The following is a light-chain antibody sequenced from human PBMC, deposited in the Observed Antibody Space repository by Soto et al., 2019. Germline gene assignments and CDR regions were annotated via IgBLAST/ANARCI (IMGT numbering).Light chain of an antibody. J-gene: IGKJ4*01. CDR3: QHRGRCILH. CDR1: RITGTY. CDR2: DAS. V-gene: IGKV3-11*01. Sequence: SLSPGGVATLPCTTSRITGTYLAWYQQKPGQAPRLVIFDASNRATGVPARFSGSGSGTDFTLAISSLEPEDFAIYYCQHRGRCILHFGGGTKLDI.